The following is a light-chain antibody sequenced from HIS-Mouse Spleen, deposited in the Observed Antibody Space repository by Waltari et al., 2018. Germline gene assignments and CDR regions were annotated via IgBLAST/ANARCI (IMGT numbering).Light chain of an antibody. Sequence: SYELTQPPSVSVSPGQAARIPCPGDALQKNYAYWSQQKSGQAPVLVIYEDSKRPSGIPERFSGSSSGTMATLTISGAQVEDEADYYCYSTDSSGNHRVFGGGTKLTVL. J-gene: IGLJ2*01. CDR2: EDS. CDR1: ALQKNY. V-gene: IGLV3-10*01. CDR3: YSTDSSGNHRV.